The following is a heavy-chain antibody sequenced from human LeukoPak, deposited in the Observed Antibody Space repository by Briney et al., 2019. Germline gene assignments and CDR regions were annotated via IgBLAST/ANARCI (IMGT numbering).Heavy chain of an antibody. Sequence: PSQTLSLTCTVSGGSVSSGGYYWSWVRQHPGKGLEWIGYIYYSGSTYYNPSLKSRVTISLDTSKNHFSLTLNSVTAADTAVYYCASALYYFYMDVWGKGTTVTVSS. CDR1: GGSVSSGGYY. V-gene: IGHV4-31*03. J-gene: IGHJ6*03. CDR3: ASALYYFYMDV. CDR2: IYYSGST.